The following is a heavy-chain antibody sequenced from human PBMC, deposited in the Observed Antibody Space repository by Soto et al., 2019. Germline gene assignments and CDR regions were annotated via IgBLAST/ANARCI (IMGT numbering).Heavy chain of an antibody. CDR2: ISYDGIQK. Sequence: QVQLVESGGGVVQPGRSLRLSCAASGFTFRTYGMHWVRQAPGKGLEWVAAISYDGIQKYYADSVKGRFTISRDSAKNPVYLEMVSLSIGDAAVSYCAKRLKIFGLATTSSGPLDSWGEGALVTVSS. J-gene: IGHJ4*02. D-gene: IGHD3-3*01. V-gene: IGHV3-30*18. CDR3: AKRLKIFGLATTSSGPLDS. CDR1: GFTFRTYG.